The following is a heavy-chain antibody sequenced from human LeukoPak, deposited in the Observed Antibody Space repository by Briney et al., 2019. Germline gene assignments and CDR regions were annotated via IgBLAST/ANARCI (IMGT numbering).Heavy chain of an antibody. CDR3: ARDRGVTTDYYYYYGMDV. J-gene: IGHJ6*02. V-gene: IGHV4-61*02. CDR1: GGSISSGSYY. CDR2: IYTSGST. Sequence: SETLSLTCTVSGGSISSGSYYWSWIRQPAGKGLEWIGCIYTSGSTNYNPSLKSRVTISVDTSKNQFSLKLSSVTAADTAVYYCARDRGVTTDYYYYYGMDVWGQGTTVTVSS. D-gene: IGHD4-11*01.